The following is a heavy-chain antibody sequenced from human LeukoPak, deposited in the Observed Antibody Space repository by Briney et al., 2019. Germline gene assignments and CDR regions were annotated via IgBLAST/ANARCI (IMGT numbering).Heavy chain of an antibody. D-gene: IGHD2-21*02. CDR3: AKDLTYGDGRWEFDL. Sequence: ASVKVSCKASGYTFTGYHLHWVRQAPGQGLEWMSRINPNSGGTNYAQKFQGRVTMTRDTSINTAYMELSSLRSDDTAVYYCAKDLTYGDGRWEFDLWGQGTLVTVSS. V-gene: IGHV1-2*06. J-gene: IGHJ5*02. CDR2: INPNSGGT. CDR1: GYTFTGYH.